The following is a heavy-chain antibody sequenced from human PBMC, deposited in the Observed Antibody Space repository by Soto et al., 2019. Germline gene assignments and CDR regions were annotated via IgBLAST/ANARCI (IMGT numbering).Heavy chain of an antibody. V-gene: IGHV4-59*12. J-gene: IGHJ6*02. CDR1: GGSISRYY. D-gene: IGHD3-3*01. Sequence: SETLSDTRTVSGGSISRYYWSWIPQPPGKGLEWIGYIYHTGTTHYIPSLKNRLTMSLDKSKTPFSLDLTSVTDADTALYYCVRERLIFGVAPGGGVDVRGQRTTVTVSS. CDR2: IYHTGTT. CDR3: VRERLIFGVAPGGGVDV.